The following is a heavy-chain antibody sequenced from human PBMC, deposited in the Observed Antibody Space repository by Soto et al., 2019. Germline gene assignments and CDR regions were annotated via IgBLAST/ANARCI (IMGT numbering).Heavy chain of an antibody. CDR2: LYSGGST. CDR3: VRDRPKGRPGYDY. CDR1: GFTVSSNY. D-gene: IGHD3-10*01. J-gene: IGHJ4*02. V-gene: IGHV3-66*01. Sequence: EVYLVESGGGLVQPGGSLRLSCAASGFTVSSNYMSWVRQAPGKGLEWVSVLYSGGSTYYADSVKGRFTISRDNSKNTLYLQMKSLRAEASAVYYCVRDRPKGRPGYDYWGQGTLVTVSS.